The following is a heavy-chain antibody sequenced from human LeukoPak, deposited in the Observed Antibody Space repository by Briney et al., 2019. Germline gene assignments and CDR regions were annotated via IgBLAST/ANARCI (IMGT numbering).Heavy chain of an antibody. CDR2: ISTDGTTT. Sequence: GGSLRLSCAASGLTFNSYWMHWVRQGPGKGLVWVSRISTDGTTTTYADSVKGRFTISRANAKNTLYLQINSLRAEDTAVYYCARAGQGFDSWGQGTLVTVSS. CDR1: GLTFNSYW. CDR3: ARAGQGFDS. V-gene: IGHV3-74*01. J-gene: IGHJ5*01.